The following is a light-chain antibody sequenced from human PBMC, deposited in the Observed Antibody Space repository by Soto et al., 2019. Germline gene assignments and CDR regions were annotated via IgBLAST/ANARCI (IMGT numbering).Light chain of an antibody. CDR3: LQHNTFPWT. J-gene: IGKJ1*01. Sequence: DIQMTQSPSGMSASVGDRVTITCRASQGINDNLAWSQQKPGQVPKRLIYGAFSLQRGVPSRFSGSGSGTEFTLTISSLQPEDFATYYCLQHNTFPWTFGQATKVDIK. CDR2: GAF. V-gene: IGKV1-17*03. CDR1: QGINDN.